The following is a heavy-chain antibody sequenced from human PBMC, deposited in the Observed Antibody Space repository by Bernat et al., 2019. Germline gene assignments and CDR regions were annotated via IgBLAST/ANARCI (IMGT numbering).Heavy chain of an antibody. J-gene: IGHJ4*02. Sequence: QLQLQESGPGLVKPSETLSLTCTVSGGSISSSSYYWGWIRQPPGKGLEWIGSIYYSGSTNYNPSLKSRVTISVDTSKNQFSLKLSSVTAADTAVYYCARGRTYYDFWSGYFPDYWGQGTLVTVSS. D-gene: IGHD3-3*01. CDR2: IYYSGST. V-gene: IGHV4-39*07. CDR3: ARGRTYYDFWSGYFPDY. CDR1: GGSISSSSYY.